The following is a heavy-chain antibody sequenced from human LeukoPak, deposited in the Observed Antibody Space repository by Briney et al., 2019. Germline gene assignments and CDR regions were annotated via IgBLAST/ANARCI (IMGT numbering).Heavy chain of an antibody. J-gene: IGHJ3*02. CDR1: GGSIRSY. CDR2: IYGSGST. CDR3: ARDNRRWFGESDAFDI. D-gene: IGHD3-10*01. V-gene: IGHV4-4*07. Sequence: SETLSLTCTVSGGSIRSYWSWIRQPAGKGLEWIGRIYGSGSTDYNPSLKSRVTMSIDTSKNQFSLKLSSVTAADTAVYYCARDNRRWFGESDAFDIWGQGTMVTVSS.